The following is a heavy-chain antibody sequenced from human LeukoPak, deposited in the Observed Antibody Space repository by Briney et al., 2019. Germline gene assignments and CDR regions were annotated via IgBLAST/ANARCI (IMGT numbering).Heavy chain of an antibody. CDR2: INPNSGGT. J-gene: IGHJ3*02. CDR1: GYTFTGYY. V-gene: IGHV1-2*02. D-gene: IGHD5-24*01. CDR3: ARDLGRWLAKFDAFDI. Sequence: GASVKVSCKASGYTFTGYYMHWVRQAPGQGLEWMGWINPNSGGTNYAQKFQGRVTMTRDTSISTAYMELSRLRSDDTAVYYCARDLGRWLAKFDAFDIWGQGTMVTVSS.